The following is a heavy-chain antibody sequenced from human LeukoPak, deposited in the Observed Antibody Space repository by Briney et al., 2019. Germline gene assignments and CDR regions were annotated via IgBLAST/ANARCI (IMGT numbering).Heavy chain of an antibody. V-gene: IGHV3-21*01. CDR2: ISSSSSYI. J-gene: IGHJ6*03. CDR3: AGSGRGWFGEVQYYYYYMDV. Sequence: GGSLRLSCAASGFTFSSYSMNWVRQAPGKGLEWVSSISSSSSYIYYADSVKGRFTISRDNAKHSLYLQMNSLRAEDTAVYYCAGSGRGWFGEVQYYYYYMDVWGKGTTVTVSS. D-gene: IGHD3-10*01. CDR1: GFTFSSYS.